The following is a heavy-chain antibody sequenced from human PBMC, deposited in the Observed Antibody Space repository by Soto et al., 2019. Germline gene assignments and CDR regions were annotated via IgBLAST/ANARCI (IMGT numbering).Heavy chain of an antibody. CDR2: ILYDGSDQ. V-gene: IGHV3-30*18. D-gene: IGHD3-10*01. Sequence: QVQLVESGGDVVQPGRSLRLSCAASGFTFSNYGMYWVRQAPGKGLEWVARILYDGSDQFYADSVKGRFTISRDNSKNTLYPQMNSLRSEDTAVYYCAKDTGADYWGQGTVVTVSA. CDR1: GFTFSNYG. J-gene: IGHJ4*02. CDR3: AKDTGADY.